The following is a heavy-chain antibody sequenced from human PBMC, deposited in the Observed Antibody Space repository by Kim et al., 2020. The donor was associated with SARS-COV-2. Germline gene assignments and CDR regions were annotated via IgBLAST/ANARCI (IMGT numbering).Heavy chain of an antibody. CDR3: ARSSYGSGSGSFDY. D-gene: IGHD1-26*01. V-gene: IGHV1-46*01. Sequence: AKKFQGRVTMTRDTSTSTVYMELSSLRSEDTAVYYCARSSYGSGSGSFDYWGQGTLVTVSS. J-gene: IGHJ4*02.